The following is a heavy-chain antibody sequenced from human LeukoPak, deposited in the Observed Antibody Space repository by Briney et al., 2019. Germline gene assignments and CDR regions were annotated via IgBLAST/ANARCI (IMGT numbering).Heavy chain of an antibody. CDR1: GGSISSSSYY. Sequence: SETLSLTCTVSGGSISSSSYYWGWIRQPPGKGLEWIGSIYYIGSTSYNPSLKSRVSISVDTSKNQFSLRLSSVTAADTAVYFCARKEATSHRVIDNWGQGTLVTVSS. CDR3: ARKEATSHRVIDN. V-gene: IGHV4-39*07. CDR2: IYYIGST. J-gene: IGHJ4*02.